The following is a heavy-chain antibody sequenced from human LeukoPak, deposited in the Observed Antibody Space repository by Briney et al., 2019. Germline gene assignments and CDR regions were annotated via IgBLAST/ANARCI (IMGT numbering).Heavy chain of an antibody. J-gene: IGHJ5*02. CDR3: ARVKGRLSWFDP. CDR1: GGSISSGSYY. CDR2: IHTSGTT. V-gene: IGHV4-61*02. Sequence: SQTLSLTCTDSGGSISSGSYYWSWIRQPAGKGLEWIGRIHTSGTTNYNPALKSRLTMSIDRTKNQLSLNLSSVTAADTAVYYCARVKGRLSWFDPWGQGTLFTVSS.